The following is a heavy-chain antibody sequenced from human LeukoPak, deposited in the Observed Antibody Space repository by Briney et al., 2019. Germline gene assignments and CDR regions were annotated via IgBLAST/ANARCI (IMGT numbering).Heavy chain of an antibody. Sequence: PGGSLRLSCSASGFTFNTYAMHWVRQAPGKGLEYVSAIDHNGGTTYYEDSVKGRFTISRDNSKNTLYLQMSSLRTEDTAVYYCAPGKFDYWGQGTLVTVSS. V-gene: IGHV3-64D*06. CDR2: IDHNGGTT. CDR3: APGKFDY. J-gene: IGHJ4*02. CDR1: GFTFNTYA.